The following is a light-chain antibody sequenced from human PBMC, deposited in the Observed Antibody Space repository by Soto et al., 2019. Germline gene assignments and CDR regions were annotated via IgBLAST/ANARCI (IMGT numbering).Light chain of an antibody. CDR2: AAS. V-gene: IGKV1-27*01. Sequence: DIQMTQSPSSLSASVGDRVAITCRASQGISNFLAWYQQRPGKVPKLLIYAASTLQSGVPSRFSGSGSGTDFTLTISSLQPEDVATYYCQKYNSVPPTFGPGTKVDIK. CDR3: QKYNSVPPT. CDR1: QGISNF. J-gene: IGKJ3*01.